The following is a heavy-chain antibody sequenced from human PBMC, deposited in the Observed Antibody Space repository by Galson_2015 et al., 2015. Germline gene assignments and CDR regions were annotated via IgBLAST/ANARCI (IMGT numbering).Heavy chain of an antibody. V-gene: IGHV3-23*01. CDR1: GFTFSSFA. J-gene: IGHJ4*02. Sequence: SLRLSCAASGFTFSSFAMTWVRQAPGKGLEWVSAISGSGDKTYYADSVKGRFTISRDNSRNTLYLQMNSLRVEDTAVYFCARLGRTWGYWGQGTPVTVSS. CDR2: ISGSGDKT. CDR3: ARLGRTWGY. D-gene: IGHD3-16*01.